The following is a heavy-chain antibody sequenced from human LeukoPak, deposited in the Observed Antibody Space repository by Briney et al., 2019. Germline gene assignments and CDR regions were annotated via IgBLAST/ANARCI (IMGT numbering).Heavy chain of an antibody. J-gene: IGHJ2*01. V-gene: IGHV3-21*01. CDR1: GFTFSSYS. CDR3: ARDDSGSYRYFDL. CDR2: ISSSSSYI. Sequence: GGSLRLSCAASGFTFSSYSMNWVRQAPGKGLEWFSSISSSSSYIYYADSVKGRFTISRDNAKNSLYLQMNSLRAEDTAVYYCARDDSGSYRYFDLWGRGTLVTVSS. D-gene: IGHD1-26*01.